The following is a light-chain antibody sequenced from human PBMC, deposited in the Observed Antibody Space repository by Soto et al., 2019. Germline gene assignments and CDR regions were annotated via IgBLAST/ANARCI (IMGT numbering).Light chain of an antibody. J-gene: IGLJ1*01. V-gene: IGLV1-44*01. CDR3: AAWDESLNGYV. CDR1: SSNIGNNA. CDR2: SHN. Sequence: QSVLTQPPSASGTPGQRVTISCSGSSSNIGNNAVNWYQQLPGTAPKLLIYSHNQRPSGVPDRFSGSKSGTSASLAISGLQSEDEADYYCAAWDESLNGYVFGTGTKLTVL.